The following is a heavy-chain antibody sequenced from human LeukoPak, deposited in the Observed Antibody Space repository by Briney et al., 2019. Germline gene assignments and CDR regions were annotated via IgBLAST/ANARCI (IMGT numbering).Heavy chain of an antibody. Sequence: GGSLRLSCATTGFTFSSYWMNWVRQAPGKGLEWVANIEQDGSEKNYVDSVKGRFTISRDNAKNSLYLQMSSLRAEDTAVYYCAGGRGWSSDYWGQGTLVTVSS. V-gene: IGHV3-7*03. CDR1: GFTFSSYW. CDR2: IEQDGSEK. CDR3: AGGRGWSSDY. J-gene: IGHJ4*02. D-gene: IGHD6-19*01.